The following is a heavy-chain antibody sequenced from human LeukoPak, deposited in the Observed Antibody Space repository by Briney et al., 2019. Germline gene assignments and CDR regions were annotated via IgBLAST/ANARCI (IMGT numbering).Heavy chain of an antibody. Sequence: SVKVSCKASGGTFTSYAISWVRQAPGQGLEWRGGIIPIFGTANYAQKFQGRVTITTDESTSTAYMELSSLRSEDTAVYYCARSGGDYGEEGAFDIWGQGTMVTVSS. CDR1: GGTFTSYA. V-gene: IGHV1-69*05. CDR2: IIPIFGTA. CDR3: ARSGGDYGEEGAFDI. J-gene: IGHJ3*02. D-gene: IGHD4-17*01.